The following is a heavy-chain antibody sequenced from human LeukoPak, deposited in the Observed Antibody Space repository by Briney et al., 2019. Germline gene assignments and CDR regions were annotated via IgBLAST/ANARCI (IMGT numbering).Heavy chain of an antibody. CDR1: GGSFSGYY. Sequence: SETLSLTCAVYGGSFSGYYWSWTRQPPGKGLEWIGEINHSGSTNYNPSLKSRVTISVDTSKSQFSLKLSSVTAADTAVYYCAGGGYSSSWSLGYYFDYWGQGTLVTVSS. V-gene: IGHV4-34*01. CDR3: AGGGYSSSWSLGYYFDY. CDR2: INHSGST. D-gene: IGHD6-13*01. J-gene: IGHJ4*02.